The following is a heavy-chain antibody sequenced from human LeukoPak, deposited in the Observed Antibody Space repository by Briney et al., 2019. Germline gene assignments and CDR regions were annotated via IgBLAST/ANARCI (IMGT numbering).Heavy chain of an antibody. J-gene: IGHJ3*02. V-gene: IGHV3-23*01. CDR1: GFSFSSSA. D-gene: IGHD5-12*01. CDR3: ARTSLKADIVAMWAFDI. CDR2: ISGNGGST. Sequence: GGSLRLSCAASGFSFSSSAMSWVRQAPGKGLEWVSAISGNGGSTYYVDSVKGRFTISRDNSKNTQYLQMSSLRAEDTAVYYCARTSLKADIVAMWAFDIWGQGTMVTVSS.